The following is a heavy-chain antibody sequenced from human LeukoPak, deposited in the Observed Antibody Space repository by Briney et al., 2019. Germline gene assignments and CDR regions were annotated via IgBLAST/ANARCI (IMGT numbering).Heavy chain of an antibody. D-gene: IGHD1-7*01. V-gene: IGHV4-4*07. Sequence: SETLSLTCTVSGGSIGSYYWSWIRQPAGKGLEWIGRINTSGSTHYNPSLKSRVTMSVDTSENHFSLRLTSVTAADTAVYYCVRLITGTTTTFDIWGQGTMVTVSS. CDR2: INTSGST. CDR1: GGSIGSYY. CDR3: VRLITGTTTTFDI. J-gene: IGHJ3*02.